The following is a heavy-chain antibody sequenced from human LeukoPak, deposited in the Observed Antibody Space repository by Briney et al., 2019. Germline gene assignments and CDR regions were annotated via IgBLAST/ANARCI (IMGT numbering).Heavy chain of an antibody. CDR1: GGSISSYY. J-gene: IGHJ4*02. CDR2: IYYSGST. V-gene: IGHV4-59*12. CDR3: AKMPDRVV. D-gene: IGHD3-3*01. Sequence: KPSETLSLTCTVSGGSISSYYWSWIRQPPGKGLEWIGYIYYSGSTNYNPSLKSRVTISVDTSKNQFSLKLSSVTAADTAVYYCAKMPDRVVWGQGILVTVSS.